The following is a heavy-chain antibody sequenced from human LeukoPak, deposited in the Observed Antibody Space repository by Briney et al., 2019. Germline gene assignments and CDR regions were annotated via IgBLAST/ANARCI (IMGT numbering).Heavy chain of an antibody. Sequence: GGSLRLSCAASGLTFSSHWMHWVRQAPGKGLVWVSHINSDGSITSYADSVKGRFTISRDNAKNTLYLQMNSLRAEDTAVYYCARDAVDTANAVWGQGTTVTVSS. CDR3: ARDAVDTANAV. CDR1: GLTFSSHW. D-gene: IGHD5-18*01. J-gene: IGHJ6*02. CDR2: INSDGSIT. V-gene: IGHV3-74*01.